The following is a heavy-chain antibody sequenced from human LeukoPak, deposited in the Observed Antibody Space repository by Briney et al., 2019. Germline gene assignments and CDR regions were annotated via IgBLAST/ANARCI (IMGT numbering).Heavy chain of an antibody. Sequence: GGSLRLSCAASGLTFSSHWMHWVRQAPGKGLVWVSHINSDGSITSYADSVKGRFTISRDNAKNTLYLQMNSLRAEDTAVYYCARDAVDTANAVWGQGTTVTVSS. CDR3: ARDAVDTANAV. CDR1: GLTFSSHW. D-gene: IGHD5-18*01. J-gene: IGHJ6*02. CDR2: INSDGSIT. V-gene: IGHV3-74*01.